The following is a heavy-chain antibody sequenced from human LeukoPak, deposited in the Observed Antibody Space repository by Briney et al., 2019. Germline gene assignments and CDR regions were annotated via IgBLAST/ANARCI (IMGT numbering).Heavy chain of an antibody. CDR1: GGSISSHY. D-gene: IGHD2-21*01. Sequence: PSETLSLTCTASGGSISSHYWSWIRQPPGKGLEWIGYIYYSGSTNYNPSLKSRVTISVDTSKNQFSLKLSSVTAADTAVYYCAKNEMTPETFYCGGASCYFDYWGQGILVAVSS. CDR3: AKNEMTPETFYCGGASCYFDY. V-gene: IGHV4-59*11. J-gene: IGHJ4*02. CDR2: IYYSGST.